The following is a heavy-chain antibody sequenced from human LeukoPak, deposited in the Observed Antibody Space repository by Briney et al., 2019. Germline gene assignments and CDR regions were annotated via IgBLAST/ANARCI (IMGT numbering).Heavy chain of an antibody. Sequence: GGSLRLSCAASGFSFDDNCMHWVRQPPGKGLEWVSLISEDGGNTYYVDSVKGRFTISRDNAKNSLYLQMNSLRAEDTALYYCARGLSAFDYWGQGTLVTVSS. J-gene: IGHJ4*02. V-gene: IGHV3-43*02. CDR3: ARGLSAFDY. CDR2: ISEDGGNT. CDR1: GFSFDDNC.